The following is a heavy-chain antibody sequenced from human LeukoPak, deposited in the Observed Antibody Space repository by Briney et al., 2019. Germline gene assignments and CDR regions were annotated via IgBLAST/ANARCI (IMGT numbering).Heavy chain of an antibody. J-gene: IGHJ4*02. Sequence: GRSLRLSCAASGFTFSSYAMHWVRQAPGKGLEWVAVISYDGSNKYYADSVKGRFTISRDNSKNTLYLQMNSLRAEDTAVCYCARGGIQLWTQYYFDYWGQGTLVTVSS. V-gene: IGHV3-30*01. CDR1: GFTFSSYA. CDR2: ISYDGSNK. CDR3: ARGGIQLWTQYYFDY. D-gene: IGHD5-18*01.